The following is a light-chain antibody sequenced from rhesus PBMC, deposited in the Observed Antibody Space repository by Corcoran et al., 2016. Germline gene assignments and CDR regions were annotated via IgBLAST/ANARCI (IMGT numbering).Light chain of an antibody. J-gene: IGKJ1*01. Sequence: DIQMTQSPSSLSASVGDTVTITCRASQGISSWLAWYQQKPGKAPKLLYYKASSLQSGVPSRFSGIGSGTEFTLTISILQSEDSATYHCQQHNSYPWTFGQGTKVEIK. CDR2: KAS. CDR1: QGISSW. V-gene: IGKV1S6*01. CDR3: QQHNSYPWT.